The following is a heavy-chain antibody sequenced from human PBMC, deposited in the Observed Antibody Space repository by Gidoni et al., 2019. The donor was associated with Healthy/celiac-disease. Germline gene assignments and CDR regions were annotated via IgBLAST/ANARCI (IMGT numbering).Heavy chain of an antibody. CDR3: ARGSRILEWGY. CDR1: GFTVSSNY. V-gene: IGHV3-53*02. J-gene: IGHJ4*02. CDR2: IYSGGST. Sequence: EVQLVETGGGLIQPGGSLRLSCAATGFTVSSNYMSWVRQAPGQGLEWVSVIYSGGSTYYADSVKGRFTISRDNSKNTLYLQMNSLRAEDTAVYYCARGSRILEWGYWGQGTLVTVSS. D-gene: IGHD3-3*01.